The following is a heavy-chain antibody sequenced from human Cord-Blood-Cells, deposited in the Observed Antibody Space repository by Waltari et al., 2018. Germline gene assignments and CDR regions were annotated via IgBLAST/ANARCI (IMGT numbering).Heavy chain of an antibody. V-gene: IGHV1-24*01. CDR2: FDTEDGET. CDR3: ATDRVVGGSGSYYYYYGMDV. CDR1: GYTLTELS. J-gene: IGHJ6*02. Sequence: QVQLVQSGAEVKKPGASVKVSCKVSGYTLTELSMPWGRQAPGKGLAWMGGFDTEDGETIYAQKFQGRVTMTEGTSTDTAYMELSSLRSEDTAVYYCATDRVVGGSGSYYYYYGMDVWGQGTTVTVSS. D-gene: IGHD3-10*01.